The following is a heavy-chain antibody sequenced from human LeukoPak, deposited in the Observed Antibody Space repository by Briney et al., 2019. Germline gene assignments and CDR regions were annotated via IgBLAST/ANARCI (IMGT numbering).Heavy chain of an antibody. CDR1: GFSFSSYA. CDR3: AKGMTAFLTKDRQFDY. D-gene: IGHD1-14*01. CDR2: ISGSGGST. J-gene: IGHJ4*02. Sequence: PGGSLRLSCVASGFSFSSYAMSWVRQAPGKGLEWVSAISGSGGSTYYADSVKGRFTISRDNSKNTLYLQMNSLRAEDTAVYYCAKGMTAFLTKDRQFDYWGQGTLVTVSS. V-gene: IGHV3-23*01.